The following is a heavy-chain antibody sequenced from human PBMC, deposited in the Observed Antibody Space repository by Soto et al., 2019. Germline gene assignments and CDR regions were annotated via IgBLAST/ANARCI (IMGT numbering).Heavy chain of an antibody. Sequence: PGGSLRLSCAASGFTFSNYGMHWVRQTTGKGLEWVALILYDGSNKYYADSVKGRFTISRDNSKNALYLQVSSLRAEDTAVYYCAKSRDAYNFYFYCGMDVWGQGTSVTVSS. D-gene: IGHD1-1*01. J-gene: IGHJ6*02. CDR2: ILYDGSNK. CDR3: AKSRDAYNFYFYCGMDV. CDR1: GFTFSNYG. V-gene: IGHV3-30*18.